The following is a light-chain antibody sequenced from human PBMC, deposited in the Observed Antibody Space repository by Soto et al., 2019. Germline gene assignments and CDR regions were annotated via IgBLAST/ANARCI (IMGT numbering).Light chain of an antibody. CDR3: QQLSRYPLT. Sequence: DIQLTQSPSVLSASVGDTVPITCRASQALSNYLAWYQQKPGKAPDLLIYSASTLQSGVPSRFSGSGSETEFSLTIRALQPEDFATYYCQQLSRYPLTFGRGTKVDIK. V-gene: IGKV1-9*01. CDR1: QALSNY. J-gene: IGKJ4*01. CDR2: SAS.